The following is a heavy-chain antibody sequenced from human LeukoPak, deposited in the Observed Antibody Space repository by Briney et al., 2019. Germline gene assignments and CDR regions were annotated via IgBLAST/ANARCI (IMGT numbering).Heavy chain of an antibody. D-gene: IGHD6-19*01. CDR3: ARAAVAGGFDY. CDR1: GYTFTSYG. Sequence: ASVEVSCKASGYTFTSYGISWVRQAPGQGLEWTGWISAYNGNTNYAQKLQGRVTMTTDTSTSTAYMELRSLRSDDTAVYYCARAAVAGGFDYWGQGTLVTVSS. J-gene: IGHJ4*02. CDR2: ISAYNGNT. V-gene: IGHV1-18*01.